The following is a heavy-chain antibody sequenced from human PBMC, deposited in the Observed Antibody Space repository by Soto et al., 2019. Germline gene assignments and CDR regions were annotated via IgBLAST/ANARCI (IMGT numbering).Heavy chain of an antibody. J-gene: IGHJ4*02. V-gene: IGHV3-48*01. CDR1: GFTFSSYS. CDR3: ARAGGELDY. CDR2: ISSSSTTI. Sequence: GGSLRLSCAASGFTFSSYSMNWVRQAPGKGLEWVSYISSSSTTIYYADSVKGRFTISRDNAKNSVYLQMNSLRAEDTAVYYCARAGGELDYWGQGTLVTVSS. D-gene: IGHD2-21*01.